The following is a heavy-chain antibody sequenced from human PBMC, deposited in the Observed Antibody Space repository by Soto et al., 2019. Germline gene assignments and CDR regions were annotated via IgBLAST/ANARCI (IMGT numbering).Heavy chain of an antibody. CDR2: IIPIFGTA. Sequence: SVKVSCKASGGTFSSYAISWVRQAPGQGLEWMGGIIPIFGTANYAQKFQGRVTITADESTSTAYMELSSLRSEDTAVYYCASTAYYYDSSGYSLVAFDIWGQGTMVTVSS. CDR1: GGTFSSYA. D-gene: IGHD3-22*01. CDR3: ASTAYYYDSSGYSLVAFDI. J-gene: IGHJ3*02. V-gene: IGHV1-69*13.